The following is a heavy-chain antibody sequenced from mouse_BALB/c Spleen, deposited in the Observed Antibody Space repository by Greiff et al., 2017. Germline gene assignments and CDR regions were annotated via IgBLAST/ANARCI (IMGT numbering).Heavy chain of an antibody. CDR1: GYTFTSYV. J-gene: IGHJ4*01. CDR2: INPYNDGT. V-gene: IGHV1-14*01. CDR3: ARSPPRGAMDY. Sequence: VQLKQSGPELVKPGASVTMSCKASGYTFTSYVMHWVKQKPGQGLEWIGYINPYNDGTKYNEKFKGKATLTSDKSSSTAYMELSSLTSEDSAVYYCARSPPRGAMDYWGQGTSVTVSS.